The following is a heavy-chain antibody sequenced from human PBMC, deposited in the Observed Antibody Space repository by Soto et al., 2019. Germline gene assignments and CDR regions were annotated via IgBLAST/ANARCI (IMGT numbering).Heavy chain of an antibody. J-gene: IGHJ4*02. Sequence: QITLKESGPTLVKPTQTLTLTCTFSGFSLSTSGEGVGWIRQPPGKALEWLALIYWDDDKRYSPSLKNRLTNTKDTSKSHVVLTMTNMDPVDTSTYYCAHRGMVRGVIRRFDSWGQGTLVTVSS. V-gene: IGHV2-5*02. CDR1: GFSLSTSGEG. CDR2: IYWDDDK. D-gene: IGHD3-10*01. CDR3: AHRGMVRGVIRRFDS.